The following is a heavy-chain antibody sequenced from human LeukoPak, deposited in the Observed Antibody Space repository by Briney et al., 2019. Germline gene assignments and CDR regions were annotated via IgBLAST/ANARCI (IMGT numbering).Heavy chain of an antibody. V-gene: IGHV3-33*01. CDR3: ARDYYDSSGYPYFDY. J-gene: IGHJ4*02. Sequence: GGSLRLSCAASGLTFSSYGMHWVRQAPGKGLEWVAVIWYDGSNKYYADSVKGRFTISRDNSKNTLYLQMNSLRAEDTAVYYCARDYYDSSGYPYFDYWGQGTLVTVSS. CDR2: IWYDGSNK. CDR1: GLTFSSYG. D-gene: IGHD3-22*01.